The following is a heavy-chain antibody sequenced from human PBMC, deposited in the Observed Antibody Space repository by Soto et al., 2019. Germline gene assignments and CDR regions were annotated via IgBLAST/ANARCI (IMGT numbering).Heavy chain of an antibody. CDR3: ARGRVEDSSGWATYFDY. CDR2: INTNGVNT. D-gene: IGHD6-19*01. V-gene: IGHV3-64*01. CDR1: GFTFSGYS. Sequence: EVQLVESGGGLFHPGVSLRLSCAASGFTFSGYSMFWVRQAQGKGLEWVSAINTNGVNTFYAKSVKGRLTISRDNSKNTRYLQMGSVRAEDTAVYYCARGRVEDSSGWATYFDYWGQGTLVSVSS. J-gene: IGHJ4*02.